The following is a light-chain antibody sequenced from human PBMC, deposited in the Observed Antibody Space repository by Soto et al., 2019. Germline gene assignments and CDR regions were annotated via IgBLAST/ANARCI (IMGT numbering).Light chain of an antibody. CDR2: RDD. CDR1: NIGSKN. J-gene: IGLJ3*02. V-gene: IGLV3-9*01. CDR3: QVWDSSTDWV. Sequence: SYELTQPLSVSVALGQTARITCGRNNIGSKNVHWYQQKPGQAPVMVIYRDDNRPSGIPERFSGSNSGNTATLTISRAQAGDEADYYCQVWDSSTDWVFGGGTKLTVL.